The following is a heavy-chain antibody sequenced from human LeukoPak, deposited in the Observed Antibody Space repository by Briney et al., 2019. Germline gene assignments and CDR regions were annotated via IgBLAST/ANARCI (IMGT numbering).Heavy chain of an antibody. D-gene: IGHD1-7*01. CDR1: GFAFSSHG. V-gene: IGHV3-30*03. Sequence: GRSLRLSCEASGFAFSSHGIHWVRQAPGKGLEWVAFISYDGSDKYYADSVKGRFTISRDNSKNTLYLQMNSLRAEDTAVYYCAREALLGLFDYWGQGTLVTVSS. CDR3: AREALLGLFDY. CDR2: ISYDGSDK. J-gene: IGHJ4*02.